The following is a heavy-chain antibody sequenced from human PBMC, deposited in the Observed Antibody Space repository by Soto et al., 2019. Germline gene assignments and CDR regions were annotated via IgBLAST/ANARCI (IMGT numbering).Heavy chain of an antibody. V-gene: IGHV1-18*01. CDR2: ISAYNGNT. J-gene: IGHJ4*02. D-gene: IGHD6-13*01. CDR3: ARFSPPESIAAAGTGDY. CDR1: GYTFTSYG. Sequence: QVQLVQSGAEVKKPGASVKVSCKASGYTFTSYGISWVRQAPGQGLEWMGWISAYNGNTNYAQKLQGRVTMTTDTSTSTAHMELRSLRSDDTAVYYCARFSPPESIAAAGTGDYWGQGTLVTVSS.